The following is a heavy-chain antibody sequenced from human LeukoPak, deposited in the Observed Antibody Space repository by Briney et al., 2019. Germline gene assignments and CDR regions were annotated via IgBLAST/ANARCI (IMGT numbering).Heavy chain of an antibody. CDR3: ARNPQRWLQLPGYFDY. V-gene: IGHV1-69*01. J-gene: IGHJ4*02. CDR1: GGTFSSYA. D-gene: IGHD5-24*01. CDR2: IIPIFGTA. Sequence: SVKVSCKASGGTFSSYAISWVRQAPGQGLEWMGGIIPIFGTANYAQKFQGRVTITADESTSTVYMELSSLRSEATAVYYCARNPQRWLQLPGYFDYWGQGTLVTVSS.